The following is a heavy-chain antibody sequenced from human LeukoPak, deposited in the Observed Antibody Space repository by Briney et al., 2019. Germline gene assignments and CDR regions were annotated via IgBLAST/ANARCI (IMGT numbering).Heavy chain of an antibody. V-gene: IGHV3-23*01. D-gene: IGHD2-21*02. CDR3: GRGSKKHIVVVTAIPPFDY. CDR1: GFTFSSYA. CDR2: IRGSGGST. Sequence: GRSLRLSCAASGFTFSSYAMSWVRQAPGKGLEWVSAIRGSGGSTYYADSVKGRFTISRDNSKNTLYLQMNSLRAEDTAVYYCGRGSKKHIVVVTAIPPFDYWGQGTLVTVSS. J-gene: IGHJ4*02.